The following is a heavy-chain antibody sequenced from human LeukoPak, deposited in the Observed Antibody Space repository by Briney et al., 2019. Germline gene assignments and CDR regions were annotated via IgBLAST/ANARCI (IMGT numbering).Heavy chain of an antibody. J-gene: IGHJ6*03. V-gene: IGHV3-73*01. CDR2: IRSKANSYAT. CDR1: GFTFSGSA. D-gene: IGHD3-3*01. Sequence: PGGSLRLSCAASGFTFSGSAMHWVRQASGKGLGWVGRIRSKANSYATAYAASVKGRFTISRDDSKNTAYLQMNSLKTEDTAVYYCTREYDFWSGYRYYYYYYYMDVWGKGTTVTVSS. CDR3: TREYDFWSGYRYYYYYYYMDV.